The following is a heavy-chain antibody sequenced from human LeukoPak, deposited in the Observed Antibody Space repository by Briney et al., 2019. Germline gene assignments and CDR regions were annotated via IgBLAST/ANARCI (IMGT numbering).Heavy chain of an antibody. CDR3: ARLMRDSSGFDY. CDR2: IYYSGST. D-gene: IGHD3-22*01. CDR1: GGSISSSSYY. V-gene: IGHV4-39*01. J-gene: IGHJ4*02. Sequence: SETQSLTCTVSGGSISSSSYYWGWIRQPPGKGLEWIGSIYYSGSTYYNPSLKSRVTISVDTSKNQFSLKLSSVTAADTAVYYCARLMRDSSGFDYWGQGTLVTVSS.